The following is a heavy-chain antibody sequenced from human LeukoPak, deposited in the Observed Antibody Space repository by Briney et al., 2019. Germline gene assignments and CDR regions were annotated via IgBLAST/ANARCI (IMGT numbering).Heavy chain of an antibody. V-gene: IGHV3-66*02. CDR3: ASEAVAAPGY. CDR1: GFTVSSNY. J-gene: IGHJ4*02. CDR2: IYSGGST. D-gene: IGHD6-19*01. Sequence: GGSLRLSCAASGFTVSSNYMSWVRQAPGKGLEWVAVIYSGGSTYYADSVKGRFTLSRDNSKNALYLQMNSLRAEDTAVYYCASEAVAAPGYWGQGTLVTVSS.